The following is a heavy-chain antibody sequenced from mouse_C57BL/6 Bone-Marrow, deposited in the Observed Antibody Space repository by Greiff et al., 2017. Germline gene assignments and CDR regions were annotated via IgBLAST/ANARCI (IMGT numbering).Heavy chain of an antibody. D-gene: IGHD2-3*01. CDR3: ARRWLLPYYYAMDY. V-gene: IGHV1-64*01. Sequence: QVQLQQPGAEPVKPGASVKLSCKASGYTFTSYWMHWVKQRPGQGLEWIGMIHPNSGSTNYNEKFKSKATLTVDTSSSTAYMQLSSLTSEDSAVYYCARRWLLPYYYAMDYWGQGTSVTVSS. CDR2: IHPNSGST. CDR1: GYTFTSYW. J-gene: IGHJ4*01.